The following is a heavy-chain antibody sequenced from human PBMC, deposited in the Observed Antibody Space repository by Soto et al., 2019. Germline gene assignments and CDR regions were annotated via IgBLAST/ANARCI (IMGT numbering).Heavy chain of an antibody. CDR2: INKDGSET. J-gene: IGHJ4*02. Sequence: EVQLVESGGGLVQSGGSLRLSCAASGFAFSNFWMSWVRQAPGKGLEWVANINKDGSETNYVDSVKGRFTISRDNAKNSLYLQVTSLRIEDTAGYYCARQYCGGACHLDYWGQGPLVTVSS. CDR1: GFAFSNFW. D-gene: IGHD2-21*02. CDR3: ARQYCGGACHLDY. V-gene: IGHV3-7*01.